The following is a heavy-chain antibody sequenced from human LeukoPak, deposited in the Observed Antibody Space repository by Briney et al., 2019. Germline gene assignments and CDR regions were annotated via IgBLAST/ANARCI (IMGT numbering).Heavy chain of an antibody. Sequence: GASVKVSCKASGYTFTSYYMHWVRQAPGQGLEWMGIINPSGGSTSYAQKFQGRVTMTTDTSTTTAYMELRSLTSDDTAVYYCAREEAIGRGIDYWGQGTLVTVSS. D-gene: IGHD1-1*01. CDR2: INPSGGST. CDR3: AREEAIGRGIDY. CDR1: GYTFTSYY. V-gene: IGHV1-46*01. J-gene: IGHJ4*02.